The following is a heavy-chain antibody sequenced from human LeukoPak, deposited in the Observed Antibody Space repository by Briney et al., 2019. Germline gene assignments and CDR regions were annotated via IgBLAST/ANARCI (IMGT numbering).Heavy chain of an antibody. V-gene: IGHV3-9*01. CDR3: AKGSWSTYYYSSMDA. CDR2: ISWNSGSI. Sequence: GGSLRLSCAASGFTFDDYAMHWVRHAPGKGLEWVSGISWNSGSIGYADSVKGRFTISRDNAKNSLYLQMNSLRAEDTALYYCAKGSWSTYYYSSMDAWGKGTPGTVS. J-gene: IGHJ6*03. CDR1: GFTFDDYA. D-gene: IGHD6-13*01.